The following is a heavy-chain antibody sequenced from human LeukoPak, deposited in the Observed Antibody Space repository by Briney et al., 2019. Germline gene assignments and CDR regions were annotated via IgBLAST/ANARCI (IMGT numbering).Heavy chain of an antibody. CDR1: GFTVSSNY. Sequence: GGSLRLSCAASGFTVSSNYMSWVRQAPGKGLEWVAVIWYDGSNKYYADSVKGRFTISRDNSKNTLYLQMNSLRAEDTAVYYCARYYDSGIDYWGQGTLVTVSS. V-gene: IGHV3-33*08. J-gene: IGHJ4*02. D-gene: IGHD3-22*01. CDR2: IWYDGSNK. CDR3: ARYYDSGIDY.